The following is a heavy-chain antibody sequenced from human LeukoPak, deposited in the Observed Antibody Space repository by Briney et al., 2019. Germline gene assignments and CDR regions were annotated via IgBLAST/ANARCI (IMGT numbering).Heavy chain of an antibody. CDR2: VYYRGAT. CDR3: AGVFSGRRPFEL. Sequence: PSETLSLTCTVSGDSITSYYWNWIRQPPGKGLEWIGCVYYRGATNYNPSLKTRVTTSIDTSKKQFSLKLSSVTAADTAVYFCAGVFSGRRPFELWGKGTLVTVSS. D-gene: IGHD3-10*01. V-gene: IGHV4-59*01. CDR1: GDSITSYY. J-gene: IGHJ4*02.